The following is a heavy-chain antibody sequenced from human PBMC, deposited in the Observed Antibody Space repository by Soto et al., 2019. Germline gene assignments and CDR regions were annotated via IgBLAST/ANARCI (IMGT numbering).Heavy chain of an antibody. CDR2: INPNSGGT. D-gene: IGHD1-7*01. Sequence: ASVKVSCKASGYTLTGYYMHWVRQAPGQGLEWMGWINPNSGGTNYAQKLQGWVTMTRNTSISTAYMDLSSLISEDTAVYYCARVYYWNYPDRDYYYYGMDVWGQGTTVTVSS. V-gene: IGHV1-2*04. J-gene: IGHJ6*02. CDR1: GYTLTGYY. CDR3: ARVYYWNYPDRDYYYYGMDV.